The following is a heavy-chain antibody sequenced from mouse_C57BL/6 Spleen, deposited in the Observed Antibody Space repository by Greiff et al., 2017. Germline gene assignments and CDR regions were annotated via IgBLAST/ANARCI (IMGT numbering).Heavy chain of an antibody. CDR3: ARQIVGWYFDV. D-gene: IGHD1-1*01. CDR1: GFTFSSYT. Sequence: EVKLMESGGGLVKPGGSLKLSCAASGFTFSSYTMSWVRQTPEKRLEWVATISGGGGNTYYPDSVKGRFTISRDNATNTLYLQMSSLRSEDTALYYCARQIVGWYFDVWGTGTTGTVSS. CDR2: ISGGGGNT. J-gene: IGHJ1*03. V-gene: IGHV5-9*01.